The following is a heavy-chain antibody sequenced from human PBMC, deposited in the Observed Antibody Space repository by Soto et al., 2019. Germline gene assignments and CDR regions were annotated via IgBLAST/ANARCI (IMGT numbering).Heavy chain of an antibody. V-gene: IGHV3-23*01. CDR3: AKSRVFIGAIVTLLDS. D-gene: IGHD3-16*02. J-gene: IGHJ4*02. CDR1: GFTFSSSA. CDR2: ISGSGTGT. Sequence: SLRLSCAASGFTFSSSAMSWVRQAPGKGLEWVSAISGSGTGTYYADSVKGRFTISRDNSKNTLYLQMNGLRADDTALYFCAKSRVFIGAIVTLLDSWGQGTQVTVSS.